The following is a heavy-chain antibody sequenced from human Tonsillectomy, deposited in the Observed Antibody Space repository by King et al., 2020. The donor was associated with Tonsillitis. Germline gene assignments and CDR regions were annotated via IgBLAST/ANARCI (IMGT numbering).Heavy chain of an antibody. Sequence: VQLVESGGGLIQPGGSLRLSCAASGFTFSSYAMNWVRQAPGKGLEWVSGISGSGGSTYYADSVEGRFAISRDNSKNTLYLQMNSLRVEDTAVYYCAKDRDFWSPHGMDVWGQGTTVTVSS. J-gene: IGHJ6*02. D-gene: IGHD3-3*01. CDR3: AKDRDFWSPHGMDV. V-gene: IGHV3-23*04. CDR2: ISGSGGST. CDR1: GFTFSSYA.